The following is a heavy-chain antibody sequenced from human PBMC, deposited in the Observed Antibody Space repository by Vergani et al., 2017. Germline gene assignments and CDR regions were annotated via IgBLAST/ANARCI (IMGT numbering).Heavy chain of an antibody. Sequence: EVQLLESGGGLVQPGGSLRLSCAASGFTFSSYAMSWVRQAPGKGLEWVSAISGSGGSTYYADSVKGRFTISRDNSKNTLYLQMNSLRAEDTAVYYCAKDSISPLLWFGELLAPPDYWGQGTLVTVSS. J-gene: IGHJ4*02. CDR1: GFTFSSYA. CDR2: ISGSGGST. D-gene: IGHD3-10*01. V-gene: IGHV3-23*01. CDR3: AKDSISPLLWFGELLAPPDY.